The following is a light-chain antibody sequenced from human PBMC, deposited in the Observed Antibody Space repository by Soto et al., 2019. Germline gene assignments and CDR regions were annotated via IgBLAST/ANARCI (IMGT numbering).Light chain of an antibody. CDR3: QQYYSTPPYT. J-gene: IGKJ2*01. CDR1: QSVLYSSNNKNY. Sequence: IVMNQSPDSLAVSLGERATINCKSSQSVLYSSNNKNYLAWYRQKPGQPPKLLIYWASIRESGVPDRISGSGSGTDFTLTISSLQAEDVAVYYCQQYYSTPPYTFGQGTKLEIK. CDR2: WAS. V-gene: IGKV4-1*01.